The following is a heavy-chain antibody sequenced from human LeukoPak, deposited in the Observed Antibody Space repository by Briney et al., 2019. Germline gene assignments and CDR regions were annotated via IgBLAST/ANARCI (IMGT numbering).Heavy chain of an antibody. Sequence: SETLSLTCTVSGGSISIYYWNWIRQPAGKGLEWIGRIVTSGITNYDPSLKSRVTMSVDTSKNQFSLNLSSVTAADTAVYYCARESSGNYYNPLGYMDVWGKGTTVTVSS. CDR3: ARESSGNYYNPLGYMDV. CDR2: IVTSGIT. D-gene: IGHD3-10*01. CDR1: GGSISIYY. J-gene: IGHJ6*03. V-gene: IGHV4-4*07.